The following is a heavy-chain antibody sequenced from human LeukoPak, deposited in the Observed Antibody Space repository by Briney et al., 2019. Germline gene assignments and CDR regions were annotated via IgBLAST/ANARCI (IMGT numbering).Heavy chain of an antibody. CDR2: INPNSGGT. J-gene: IGHJ4*02. CDR1: GYTFTGYY. CDR3: ARADDILTGHFDY. D-gene: IGHD3-9*01. Sequence: GSSVKVSCKASGYTFTGYYMHGVRQAPGQGLEWMGWINPNSGGTNYAQKFQGWVTMTRDTSISTAYMELSRLRSDDTAVYYCARADDILTGHFDYWGQGTLVTVSS. V-gene: IGHV1-2*04.